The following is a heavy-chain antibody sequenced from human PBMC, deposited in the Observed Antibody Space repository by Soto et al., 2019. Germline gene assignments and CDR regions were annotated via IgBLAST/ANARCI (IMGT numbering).Heavy chain of an antibody. D-gene: IGHD3-16*01. J-gene: IGHJ6*02. CDR2: IYSDGNT. CDR3: ARVPLFGYGMDV. CDR1: GFSVSSNY. V-gene: IGHV3-53*01. Sequence: GGSLRLACAAAGFSVSSNYMTLVRQAPGKGLEWVSVIYSDGNTDYADFVKGRFIISSDSSKNTLHLQMNSLRAEDTAVYYCARVPLFGYGMDVWGQGTTVTVSS.